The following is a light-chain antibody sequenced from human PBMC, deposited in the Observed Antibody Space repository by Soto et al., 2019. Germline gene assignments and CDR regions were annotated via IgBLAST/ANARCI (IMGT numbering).Light chain of an antibody. J-gene: IGKJ1*01. V-gene: IGKV1-5*03. Sequence: DIQMTQSPSTLPASVGDRVTITCRASQTIGDWLAWYQQKPGQVPKLLIYKASTLEGGVPSRFSGSGSGTEFTLTISSLQPDDFATYYCQQSHFYWTFGQGTKVEIK. CDR2: KAS. CDR1: QTIGDW. CDR3: QQSHFYWT.